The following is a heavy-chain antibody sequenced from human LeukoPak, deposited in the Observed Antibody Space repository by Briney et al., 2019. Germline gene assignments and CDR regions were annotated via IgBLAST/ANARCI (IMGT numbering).Heavy chain of an antibody. D-gene: IGHD6-6*01. CDR3: ARGLSSSSSGSDPGY. V-gene: IGHV5-51*01. J-gene: IGHJ4*02. CDR1: GYSFTSYW. Sequence: GESLKISCKGSGYSFTSYWIGWVRQMPGKGLEWMGIIYPGDSDTRYSPSFQGQVTISADKSISTAYLQWSSLKASDTAMYYCARGLSSSSSGSDPGYWGQGTLVTVSS. CDR2: IYPGDSDT.